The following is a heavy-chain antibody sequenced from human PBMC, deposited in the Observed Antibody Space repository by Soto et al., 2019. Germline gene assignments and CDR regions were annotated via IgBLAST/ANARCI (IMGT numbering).Heavy chain of an antibody. Sequence: SETLSLTCTVSGGSISSYYWSWIRQPPGKGLEWIGYIYYSGSTNYNPSLKSRVTISVGTSKNQFSLKLSSVTAADTAVYYCARATASGWYFDYWGQGTLVTVSS. J-gene: IGHJ4*02. CDR3: ARATASGWYFDY. D-gene: IGHD6-19*01. CDR1: GGSISSYY. V-gene: IGHV4-59*01. CDR2: IYYSGST.